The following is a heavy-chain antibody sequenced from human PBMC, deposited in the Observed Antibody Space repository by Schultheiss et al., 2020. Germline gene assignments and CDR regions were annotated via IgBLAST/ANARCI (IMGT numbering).Heavy chain of an antibody. V-gene: IGHV4-4*02. J-gene: IGHJ4*02. Sequence: SETLSLTCAVSGGSISSSNWWSWVRQPPGKGLEWIGYIYYSGSTYYNPSLKSRVIISVDTSKNQFSLKLSSVTAADTAVYYCARKVQSAYYFEYWGQGTLVTVPS. CDR3: ARKVQSAYYFEY. D-gene: IGHD1-1*01. CDR1: GGSISSSNW. CDR2: IYYSGST.